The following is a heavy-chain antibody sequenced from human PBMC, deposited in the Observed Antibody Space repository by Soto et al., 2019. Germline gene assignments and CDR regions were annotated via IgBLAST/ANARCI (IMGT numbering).Heavy chain of an antibody. J-gene: IGHJ4*02. CDR3: ARHQGVTGGPFDY. D-gene: IGHD2-21*02. V-gene: IGHV4-39*01. Sequence: SETLSLTCTVSGGSITGTTYYWGWIRQPPGKGLEWIGSIYYSGSTYYSPSLKSRVTLSVGTSKNHVSLRLSSVTAADTAVYYCARHQGVTGGPFDYWGQGTLVTVSS. CDR2: IYYSGST. CDR1: GGSITGTTYY.